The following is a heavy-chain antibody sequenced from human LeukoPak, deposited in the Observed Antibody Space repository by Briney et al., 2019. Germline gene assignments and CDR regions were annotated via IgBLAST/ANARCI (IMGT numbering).Heavy chain of an antibody. CDR3: AGRTKGYRKGWFDP. D-gene: IGHD5-12*01. Sequence: ASVKVSCKASGYTFTSYGISWVRQAPGQGLEWMGWISAYNGNTNYAQKLQGRVTMTTDTSTSTAYMELRSLRSDDTAVYYCAGRTKGYRKGWFDPWGQGTLVTVSS. CDR1: GYTFTSYG. J-gene: IGHJ5*02. CDR2: ISAYNGNT. V-gene: IGHV1-18*01.